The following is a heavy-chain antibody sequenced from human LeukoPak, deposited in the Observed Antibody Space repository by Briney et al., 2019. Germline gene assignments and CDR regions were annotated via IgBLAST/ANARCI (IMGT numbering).Heavy chain of an antibody. CDR3: ARAVATGSPFDY. Sequence: GGSLRLSCAVSGFTVSTNYMSWVRQAPGKGLEWVSVIYGGGSTFYPESVKGRFTISRDNSKNTIYLQMNSLRAEDTAVYYCARAVATGSPFDYWGQGTLVTVSS. V-gene: IGHV3-53*01. D-gene: IGHD5-12*01. J-gene: IGHJ4*02. CDR2: IYGGGST. CDR1: GFTVSTNY.